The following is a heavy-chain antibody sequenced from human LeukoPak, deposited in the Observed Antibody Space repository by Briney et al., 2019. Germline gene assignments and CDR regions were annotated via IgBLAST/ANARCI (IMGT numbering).Heavy chain of an antibody. D-gene: IGHD3-22*01. CDR3: ARVTGYMIEDYFDY. Sequence: SETLSLTCTVSGGSISSSSYYWGWIRQPPGKGLEWIGSIYYSGSTNYNPSLKSRVTISVDTSKNQFSLKLSSVTAADTAVYYCARVTGYMIEDYFDYWGQRTLVTVSS. V-gene: IGHV4-39*07. CDR1: GGSISSSSYY. J-gene: IGHJ4*02. CDR2: IYYSGST.